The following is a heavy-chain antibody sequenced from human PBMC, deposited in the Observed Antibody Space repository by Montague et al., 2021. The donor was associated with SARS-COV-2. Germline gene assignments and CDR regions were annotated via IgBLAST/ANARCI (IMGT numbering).Heavy chain of an antibody. D-gene: IGHD3-10*01. Sequence: SETLSLTCDFSDGSVSAYFWSWVRQLPGKGLEWIAQVDRSGTAXXXPSXXXRLTLSVDTSNNQVSLNLTSVTATDTATYYCARGRDSGTYFGTKYYFQYGLDVWGQGTTVTVSS. CDR2: VDRSGTA. CDR1: DGSVSAYF. V-gene: IGHV4-34*01. J-gene: IGHJ6*02. CDR3: ARGRDSGTYFGTKYYFQYGLDV.